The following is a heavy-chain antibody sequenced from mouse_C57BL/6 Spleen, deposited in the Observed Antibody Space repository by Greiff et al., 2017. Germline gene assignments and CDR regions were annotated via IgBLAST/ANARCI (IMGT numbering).Heavy chain of an antibody. J-gene: IGHJ2*01. CDR2: IYPGDGDT. V-gene: IGHV1-82*01. Sequence: VKLMESGPELVKPGASVKISCKASGYAFSSSWMNWVKLRPGKGLEWIGRIYPGDGDTNYNGKFKGKATLTADKSSSTAYMQLSSLTSEDSAVYFCARGLLPYWGQGTTLTVSS. CDR1: GYAFSSSW. CDR3: ARGLLPY. D-gene: IGHD3-1*01.